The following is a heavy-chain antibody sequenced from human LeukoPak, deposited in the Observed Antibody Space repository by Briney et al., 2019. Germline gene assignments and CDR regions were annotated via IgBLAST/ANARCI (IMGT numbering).Heavy chain of an antibody. CDR2: INPTGTGT. V-gene: IGHV1-46*01. D-gene: IGHD2-8*02. CDR3: AREESGGYFDC. J-gene: IGHJ4*02. CDR1: GYTFTNYY. Sequence: GASVTVSCKASGYTFTNYYMHWVRQAPGQGLEWMGLINPTGTGTNYAQKFRGRVTLTRDTSTTTVYMELSSLRSEDTAVYYCAREESGGYFDCWGQGTLVTVSS.